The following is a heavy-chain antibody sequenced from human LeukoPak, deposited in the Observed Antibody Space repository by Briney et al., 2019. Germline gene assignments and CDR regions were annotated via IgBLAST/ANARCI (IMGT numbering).Heavy chain of an antibody. D-gene: IGHD3-16*02. CDR3: ARDLGVRDYVWGSYRYTPFDY. V-gene: IGHV3-48*01. CDR1: GFTFSSYS. J-gene: IGHJ4*02. CDR2: IRSDRSTI. Sequence: GGSLRLSCAASGFTFSSYSMNWVRQAPGKGLEWVSYIRSDRSTIYYADSVKGRFTISRDNSKYSLYLQMNSLRAEDTAVYYCARDLGVRDYVWGSYRYTPFDYWGQGTLVTVSS.